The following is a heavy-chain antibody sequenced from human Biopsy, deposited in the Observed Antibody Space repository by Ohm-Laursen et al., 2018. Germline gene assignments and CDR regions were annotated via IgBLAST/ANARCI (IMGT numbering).Heavy chain of an antibody. CDR2: IYGGGFGT. CDR3: AKFEGDPTPSYYFDY. CDR1: GFTFSDYA. J-gene: IGHJ4*02. D-gene: IGHD3-10*01. V-gene: IGHV3-23*01. Sequence: SLRLSCAASGFTFSDYAMSWVRQAPGKGPEWVAGIYGGGFGTYYADSVKGRFSISRDNSENTLYLHMNSLRAEDTAVYFCAKFEGDPTPSYYFDYWGQGTLVTVSS.